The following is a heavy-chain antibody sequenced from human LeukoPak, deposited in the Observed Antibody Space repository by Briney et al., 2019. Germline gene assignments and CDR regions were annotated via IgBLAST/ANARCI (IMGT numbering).Heavy chain of an antibody. V-gene: IGHV4-30-2*01. CDR1: GGSISSGGYY. D-gene: IGHD2-2*01. Sequence: PSETLSLTCIVSGGSISSGGYYWSWIRQPPGKGLEWIGYIYHSGSTYYNPSLKSRATISVDRSKNQFSLKLSSVTAADTAVYYCARVQKDIVVVPASHFDYWGQGTLVTVSS. CDR2: IYHSGST. CDR3: ARVQKDIVVVPASHFDY. J-gene: IGHJ4*02.